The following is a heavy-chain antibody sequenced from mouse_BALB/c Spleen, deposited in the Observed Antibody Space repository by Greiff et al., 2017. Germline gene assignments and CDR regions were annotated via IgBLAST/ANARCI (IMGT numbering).Heavy chain of an antibody. J-gene: IGHJ4*01. CDR3: ARGRIYYDYDYAMDY. Sequence: DVKLVESGGGLVKPGGSLKLSCAASGFTFSSYAMSWVRQTPEKRLEWVASISSGGSTYYPDSVKGRFTISRDNARNILYLQMSSLRSEDTAMYYCARGRIYYDYDYAMDYWGQGTSVTVSS. CDR1: GFTFSSYA. D-gene: IGHD2-4*01. CDR2: ISSGGST. V-gene: IGHV5-6-5*01.